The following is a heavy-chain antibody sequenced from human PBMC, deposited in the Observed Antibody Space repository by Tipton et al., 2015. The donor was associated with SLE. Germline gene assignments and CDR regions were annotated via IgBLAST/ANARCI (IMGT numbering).Heavy chain of an antibody. CDR3: AREPVAGTDY. D-gene: IGHD6-19*01. CDR2: IYTSGST. J-gene: IGHJ4*02. CDR1: GGSISSYY. V-gene: IGHV4-4*07. Sequence: TLSLTCTVSGGSISSYYWSWIRQPAGQGPEWIGRIYTSGSTNYNPSLKSRVTMSVDTSRNQFSLKLSSVTAADTAVYYCAREPVAGTDYWGQGTLVTVSS.